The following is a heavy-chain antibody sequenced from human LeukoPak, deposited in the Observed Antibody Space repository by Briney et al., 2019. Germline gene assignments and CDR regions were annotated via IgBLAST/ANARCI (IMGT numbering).Heavy chain of an antibody. CDR1: GFTFSSYW. Sequence: GGSLRLSCAASGFTFSSYWMNWARQAPGKGLEWVSAISGSDGSTYYADSVKGRFTISRDNSKNTLYLQMNSLSAEDTAVYYCEKDLGGSGDYRPYWGQGSVVTVSS. CDR2: ISGSDGST. J-gene: IGHJ4*02. D-gene: IGHD2-21*02. CDR3: EKDLGGSGDYRPY. V-gene: IGHV3-23*01.